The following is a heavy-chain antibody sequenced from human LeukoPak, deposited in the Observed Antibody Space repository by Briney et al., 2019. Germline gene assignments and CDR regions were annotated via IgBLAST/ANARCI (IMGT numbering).Heavy chain of an antibody. CDR2: IYYIGGT. J-gene: IGHJ3*02. Sequence: SETLSLTCAVPGGSISIYYWSWIPHPPREGLECIAHIYYIGGTNHNPSLKSRVTLSVDTSKNQFSLKLSSVTAADTAVYYCASATRVLLWFGENHAFDIWGQGTMVTVSS. CDR1: GGSISIYY. D-gene: IGHD3-10*01. V-gene: IGHV4-59*01. CDR3: ASATRVLLWFGENHAFDI.